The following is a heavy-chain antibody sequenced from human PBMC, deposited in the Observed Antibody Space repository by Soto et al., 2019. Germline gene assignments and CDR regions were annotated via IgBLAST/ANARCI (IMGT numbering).Heavy chain of an antibody. Sequence: EVQLVESGGGLVKPGGSLRLSCAASGFTFNTYDMNWVRQAPGKGLEWVSSITTSSAYVYYADSLKGRITISRDNAKNSLCLQMNSPRAEDSAVYYCVRSGTARLLRHSWFDTWGQGTLVTVSS. CDR2: ITTSSAYV. D-gene: IGHD2-21*01. V-gene: IGHV3-21*01. J-gene: IGHJ5*02. CDR3: VRSGTARLLRHSWFDT. CDR1: GFTFNTYD.